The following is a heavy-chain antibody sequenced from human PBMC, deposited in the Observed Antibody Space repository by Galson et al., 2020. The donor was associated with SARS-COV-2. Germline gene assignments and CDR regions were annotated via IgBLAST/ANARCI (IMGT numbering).Heavy chain of an antibody. V-gene: IGHV1-2*02. CDR1: GYTFTGYY. D-gene: IGHD3-22*01. CDR2: INPNSGGT. Sequence: ASVKVSCKASGYTFTGYYMHWVRQAPGQGLEWMGWINPNSGGTNYAQKFQGRVTMTRDTSISTAYMELSRVRSDDTAVYYCARDYYDSSGYLGVYYYYGMDVWGQGTTVTVSS. J-gene: IGHJ6*02. CDR3: ARDYYDSSGYLGVYYYYGMDV.